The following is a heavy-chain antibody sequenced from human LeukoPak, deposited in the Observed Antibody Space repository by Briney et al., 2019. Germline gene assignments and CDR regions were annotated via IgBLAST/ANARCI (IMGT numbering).Heavy chain of an antibody. CDR2: IYYSGST. D-gene: IGHD6-13*01. J-gene: IGHJ6*02. Sequence: SETLSLTCTVSGGSIGSYYWSWIRQPPGKGLEWIGYIYYSGSTNYNPSLKSRVTISEDTSKNQFSLKLSSVTAADTAVYYCARGIAAHFYGMDVWGQGTTVTVSS. V-gene: IGHV4-59*08. CDR3: ARGIAAHFYGMDV. CDR1: GGSIGSYY.